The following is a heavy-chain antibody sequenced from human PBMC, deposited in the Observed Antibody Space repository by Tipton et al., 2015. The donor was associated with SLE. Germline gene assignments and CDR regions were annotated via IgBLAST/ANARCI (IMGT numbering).Heavy chain of an antibody. CDR3: ARRTVTTLRHFDL. CDR2: INHSGST. J-gene: IGHJ2*01. V-gene: IGHV4-34*01. Sequence: TLSLTCAVYGGSFSGYYWSWIRQPPGKGLEWIGEINHSGSTNYNPSLKSRVTISVDTSKNQFSLKLSSVTAADTAVYYCARRTVTTLRHFDLWGRGTLVTVSS. D-gene: IGHD4-17*01. CDR1: GGSFSGYY.